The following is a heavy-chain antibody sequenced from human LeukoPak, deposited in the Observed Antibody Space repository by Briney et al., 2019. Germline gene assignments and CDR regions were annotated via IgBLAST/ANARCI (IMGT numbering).Heavy chain of an antibody. CDR1: GFTVSSNY. D-gene: IGHD4-17*01. CDR2: IYSGGST. CDR3: ARDPTVPDYYYYGMDV. Sequence: GGSLRLSCAASGFTVSSNYMSWVRQAPGKRLEWVSVIYSGGSTYYADSVKGRFTISRDNSKNTLYLQMNSLRAEDTAVYYCARDPTVPDYYYYGMDVWGQGTTVTVSS. J-gene: IGHJ6*02. V-gene: IGHV3-66*02.